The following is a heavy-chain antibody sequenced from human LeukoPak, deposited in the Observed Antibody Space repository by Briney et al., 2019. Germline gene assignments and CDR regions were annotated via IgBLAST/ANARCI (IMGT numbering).Heavy chain of an antibody. J-gene: IGHJ5*02. D-gene: IGHD3-22*01. CDR2: IKQDGSEK. CDR3: ARITFYYGSSGYLGWFDP. CDR1: GFTFSNYW. V-gene: IGHV3-7*01. Sequence: GGSLRLSCAASGFTFSNYWMSWVRQAPGKGLEWVANIKQDGSEKHYVDSVKGRFTISRDNAENSLSLQMNSLRAEDTAVYYCARITFYYGSSGYLGWFDPWGQGTLVTVSS.